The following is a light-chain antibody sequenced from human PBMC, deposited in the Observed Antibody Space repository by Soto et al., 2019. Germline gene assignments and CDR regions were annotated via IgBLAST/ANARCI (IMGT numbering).Light chain of an antibody. CDR1: SSDVGGYYY. J-gene: IGLJ2*01. CDR2: DVT. V-gene: IGLV2-8*01. Sequence: QSALTQPPSASGSPGQSVTISCTGTSSDVGGYYYVSWYQHHPDKAPKLIIYDVTKRPSGVPDRFSGSKSGNTASLTVSGLQAEDEADYYCSSYAGSNIYVVFGGRTKLTVL. CDR3: SSYAGSNIYVV.